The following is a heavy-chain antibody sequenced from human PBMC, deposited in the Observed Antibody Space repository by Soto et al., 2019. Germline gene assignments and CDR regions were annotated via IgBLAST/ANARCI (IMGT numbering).Heavy chain of an antibody. D-gene: IGHD2-15*01. CDR1: GGSISSGGYY. CDR2: IYYSAST. J-gene: IGHJ6*02. Sequence: TLSLSCTVSGGSISSGGYYWTWIRQHPGKGLEWIGYIYYSASTYHTPSLKSRVTIPVDTSKNQFSLKLSSVTAEDTAVSYCARGWVATYYYYYGMDVWGQGTKVTV. V-gene: IGHV4-31*03. CDR3: ARGWVATYYYYYGMDV.